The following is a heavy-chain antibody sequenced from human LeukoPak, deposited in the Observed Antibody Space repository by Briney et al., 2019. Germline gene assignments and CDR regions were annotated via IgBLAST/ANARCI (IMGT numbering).Heavy chain of an antibody. J-gene: IGHJ4*02. CDR1: GFIFSSYS. D-gene: IGHD3-16*02. Sequence: GGSLRLSCSASGFIFSSYSMHWVRQPPGKGLEYVSAISGNGGSTYYADSVKDRFTISRDNSRNTMYLQMSGLRPEDTAVYYCVRDSHPGDFSLVDYWGQGTLVTVSS. CDR3: VRDSHPGDFSLVDY. V-gene: IGHV3-64D*06. CDR2: ISGNGGST.